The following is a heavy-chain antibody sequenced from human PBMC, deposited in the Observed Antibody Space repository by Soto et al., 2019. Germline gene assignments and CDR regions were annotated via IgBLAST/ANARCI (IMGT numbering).Heavy chain of an antibody. Sequence: PSETLSLTCSVSGASISNFYWSWIRQSAGKGLEWIGRLYTRGTTDYNPSLKSRVTMSIDTSKNRVSLSLTSVTAADTAVYYCAKGGTYYFDSWGQGTAVTVSS. J-gene: IGHJ4*02. CDR1: GASISNFY. CDR2: LYTRGTT. CDR3: AKGGTYYFDS. D-gene: IGHD3-16*01. V-gene: IGHV4-4*07.